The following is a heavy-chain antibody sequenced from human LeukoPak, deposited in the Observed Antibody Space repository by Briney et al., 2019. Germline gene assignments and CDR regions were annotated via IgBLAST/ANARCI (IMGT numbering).Heavy chain of an antibody. V-gene: IGHV3-64D*06. J-gene: IGHJ4*02. CDR3: VKDLVGYSYGYDFDY. CDR1: GFTFSSYA. Sequence: PGGSLRLSCSASGFTFSSYAMHWVRQAPGKGLEYVSAISSNGGSTYYADSVKGRFTISRDNSKNTLYLQMSSLRAEDTAVYYRVKDLVGYSYGYDFDYWGQGTLVTVSS. D-gene: IGHD5-18*01. CDR2: ISSNGGST.